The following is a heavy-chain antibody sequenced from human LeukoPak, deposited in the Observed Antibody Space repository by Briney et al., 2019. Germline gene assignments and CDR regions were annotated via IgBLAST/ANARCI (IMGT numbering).Heavy chain of an antibody. CDR3: AKDVGRWESLHFFDY. CDR1: GFTFSSYW. Sequence: GGSLRLSCAASGFTFSSYWMSWVRQAPGKGLEWISGISGSGASTYYADSVKGRFTISRDDSRNTLYLQMNSLRGDDTAVYYCAKDVGRWESLHFFDYWGQGTLVTVSS. V-gene: IGHV3-23*01. D-gene: IGHD1-26*01. CDR2: ISGSGAST. J-gene: IGHJ4*02.